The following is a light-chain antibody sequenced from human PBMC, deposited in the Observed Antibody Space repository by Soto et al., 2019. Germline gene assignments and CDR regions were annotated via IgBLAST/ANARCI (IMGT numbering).Light chain of an antibody. CDR3: QQYDILPIT. V-gene: IGKV1-33*01. Sequence: DIQMTQSPSSLFASVGDRVTTTCQATQDINIYLNWYQQTPGKAPNILIYDASNLEIGVPSRFSGSGSGTHCTFPLSRLQTEDIGTYYCQQYDILPITFGRGTRLEIK. J-gene: IGKJ5*01. CDR2: DAS. CDR1: QDINIY.